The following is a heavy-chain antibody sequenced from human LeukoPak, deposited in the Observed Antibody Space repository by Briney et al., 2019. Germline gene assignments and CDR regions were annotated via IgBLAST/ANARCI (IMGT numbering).Heavy chain of an antibody. J-gene: IGHJ4*02. CDR1: GYTFTSYA. V-gene: IGHV1-3*01. CDR3: AGRSPLGYYFDY. D-gene: IGHD3-16*01. Sequence: ASVKVSCKASGYTFTSYAMHWVRQAPGQRLEWMGWINAGNGNTKYSQKFQGRVTITRDTSASTAYLELSSLRSEDTAVYYCAGRSPLGYYFDYWGQGTLVTVSS. CDR2: INAGNGNT.